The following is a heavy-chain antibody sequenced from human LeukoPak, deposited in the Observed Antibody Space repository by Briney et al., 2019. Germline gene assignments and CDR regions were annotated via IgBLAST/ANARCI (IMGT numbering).Heavy chain of an antibody. V-gene: IGHV4-34*01. Sequence: SETLSLTCAVYGGSFSGYYWSWIRQPPGKGLEWIGEINHSGSTNYNPSLKSRVTISVDTSKNQFSLKLSSVTAADTAVYYCARAHVLRFLEWILSQGYFDYWGQGTLVTVSS. CDR2: INHSGST. J-gene: IGHJ4*02. D-gene: IGHD3-3*01. CDR1: GGSFSGYY. CDR3: ARAHVLRFLEWILSQGYFDY.